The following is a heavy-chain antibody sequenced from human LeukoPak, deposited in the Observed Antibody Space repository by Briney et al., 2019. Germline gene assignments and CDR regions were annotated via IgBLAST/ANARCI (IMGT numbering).Heavy chain of an antibody. CDR1: GFPFDNYA. V-gene: IGHV3-9*01. CDR3: ARDPYSGSYYAYYYYYMDV. J-gene: IGHJ6*03. CDR2: ISWNSGSI. D-gene: IGHD1-26*01. Sequence: GGSLRLSCAASGFPFDNYAMHWVRQAPGKGLEWVSSISWNSGSIGYVDSVKGRFTISRDNAKNSLYLQMDNLRAEDTAVYYCARDPYSGSYYAYYYYYMDVWGKGTTVTVSS.